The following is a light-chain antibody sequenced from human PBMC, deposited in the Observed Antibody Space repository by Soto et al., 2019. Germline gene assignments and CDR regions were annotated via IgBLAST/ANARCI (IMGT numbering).Light chain of an antibody. CDR2: DVT. Sequence: QSVLTQPRSVSGSPGQSVTISCTGTSSDVGVYNLVSWYQQHPGRAPKFLIYDVTERPSGVPDRFSGSKSGNTASLTISGLRPEDEADYYCCSYAGNYTFIFGGGTKLTV. CDR3: CSYAGNYTFI. CDR1: SSDVGVYNL. V-gene: IGLV2-11*01. J-gene: IGLJ2*01.